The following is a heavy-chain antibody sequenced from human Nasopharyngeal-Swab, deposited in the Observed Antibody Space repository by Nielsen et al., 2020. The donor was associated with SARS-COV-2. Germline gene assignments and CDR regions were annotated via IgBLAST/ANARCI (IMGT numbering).Heavy chain of an antibody. D-gene: IGHD5-18*01. Sequence: WIRQPPGKALEWLALIDWDDDKYYSTSLKTRLTISKDTSKNQVVLTMTNMHPVDTATYYCARLRGYSYGIDYWGQGTRVTVSS. V-gene: IGHV2-70*01. CDR2: IDWDDDK. CDR3: ARLRGYSYGIDY. J-gene: IGHJ4*02.